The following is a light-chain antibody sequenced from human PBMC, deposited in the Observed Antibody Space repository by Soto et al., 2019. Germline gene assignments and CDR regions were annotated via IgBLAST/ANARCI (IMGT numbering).Light chain of an antibody. J-gene: IGLJ1*01. Sequence: QSALTQPPSASGSPGQSVTISCTGTSSDVGGCNYVSWYQQHPGKAPKLMIYEVTKRPSGVPDRFSGSKSGNTASLTVSGLQAEDEADYYCSSYAGSLYVFGTGTKLTVL. CDR1: SSDVGGCNY. CDR2: EVT. CDR3: SSYAGSLYV. V-gene: IGLV2-8*01.